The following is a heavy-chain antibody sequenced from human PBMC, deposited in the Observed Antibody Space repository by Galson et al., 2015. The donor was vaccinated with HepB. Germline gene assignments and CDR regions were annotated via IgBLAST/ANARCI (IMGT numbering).Heavy chain of an antibody. V-gene: IGHV4-59*01. D-gene: IGHD4/OR15-4a*01. CDR1: GRSIRSYY. J-gene: IGHJ4*02. CDR3: ARGSANPRELDY. CDR2: IYYSGST. Sequence: QVLLQESGPGLVKPSETLSLTCTLSGRSIRSYYWSWIRQPPGKGLEWIGYIYYSGSTNYNPSLKSRVTISVDTSKNQFSLKLSSVTAADTAVYYCARGSANPRELDYWGQGTLVTVSS.